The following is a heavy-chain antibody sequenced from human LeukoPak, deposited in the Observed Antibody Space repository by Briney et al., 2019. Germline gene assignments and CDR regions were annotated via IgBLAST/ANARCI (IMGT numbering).Heavy chain of an antibody. CDR1: GVIFSSYA. D-gene: IGHD4-11*01. CDR3: ARALYTVTTLFLGMDV. Sequence: PGGSLRLSCAASGVIFSSYAMHWVRQAPGKGLEWVATISYDGSNEYYADSVKGRFTIFRDNAKNSLYLQMNSLRAEDTAVYYCARALYTVTTLFLGMDVWGQGTTVTVSS. V-gene: IGHV3-30*03. J-gene: IGHJ6*02. CDR2: ISYDGSNE.